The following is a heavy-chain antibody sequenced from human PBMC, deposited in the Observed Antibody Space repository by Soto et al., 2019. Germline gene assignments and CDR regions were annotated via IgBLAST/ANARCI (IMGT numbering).Heavy chain of an antibody. CDR3: ARSLGYRPSLWYSDPHPGHFDY. J-gene: IGHJ4*02. V-gene: IGHV1-18*04. D-gene: IGHD6-13*01. Sequence: GASVKVSCKASGYTFTSYGISWVRQAPGQGLEWMGWISAYNGNTNYAQKLQGRVTMTTDTSTSTAYMELRSLRSDDTAVYYCARSLGYRPSLWYSDPHPGHFDYWGQGTLVTVS. CDR2: ISAYNGNT. CDR1: GYTFTSYG.